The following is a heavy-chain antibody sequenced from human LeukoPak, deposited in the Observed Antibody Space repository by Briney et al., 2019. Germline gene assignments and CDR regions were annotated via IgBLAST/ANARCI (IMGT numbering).Heavy chain of an antibody. D-gene: IGHD3-22*01. J-gene: IGHJ4*02. CDR1: GYTFTGYY. CDR2: INPNSGGT. V-gene: IGHV1-2*02. Sequence: ASVEVSCKASGYTFTGYYMHWVRQAPGQGLEWMGWINPNSGGTNYAQKFQGRVTMTRDTSISTAYMELSRLRSDDTAVYYCARVRLDKYYYDSSGYPGSIDYWGQGTLVTVSS. CDR3: ARVRLDKYYYDSSGYPGSIDY.